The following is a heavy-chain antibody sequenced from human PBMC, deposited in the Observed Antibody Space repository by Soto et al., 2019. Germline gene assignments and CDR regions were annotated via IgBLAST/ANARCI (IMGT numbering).Heavy chain of an antibody. CDR2: IIPKFGTT. V-gene: IGHV1-69*01. D-gene: IGHD6-19*01. J-gene: IGHJ5*02. CDR3: ARGASNSTGGYIWFDP. CDR1: GGTFSPYP. Sequence: QVQLVQSGAEVKKPGSSVTVSCKASGGTFSPYPINWVRQAPGQGLEYMGGIIPKFGTTNYAQKFRGTVTITADESTSTAYMELNNLRAEDTAVYYCARGASNSTGGYIWFDPWGQGTLVTVSS.